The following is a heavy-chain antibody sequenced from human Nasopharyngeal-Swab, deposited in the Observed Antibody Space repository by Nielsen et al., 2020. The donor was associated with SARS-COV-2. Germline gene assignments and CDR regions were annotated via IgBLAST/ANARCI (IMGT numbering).Heavy chain of an antibody. V-gene: IGHV3-23*01. CDR2: ITVVGNT. Sequence: GESLKISCAASGFTFNNYGMNWVRQAPGKGLEWVSSITVVGNTFYAASVKDRFAISRDNSKNTLYLQMNSLRAEDTAVYYCARADTAMGDYYYYGMDVWGQGTTVTVSS. CDR1: GFTFNNYG. J-gene: IGHJ6*02. CDR3: ARADTAMGDYYYYGMDV. D-gene: IGHD5-18*01.